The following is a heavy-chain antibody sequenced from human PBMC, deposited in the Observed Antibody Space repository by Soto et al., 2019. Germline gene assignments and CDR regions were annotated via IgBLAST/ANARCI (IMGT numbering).Heavy chain of an antibody. CDR2: IYYSGST. CDR3: ARGADYDILTGYSRKAYYYYYMDV. V-gene: IGHV4-59*08. D-gene: IGHD3-9*01. CDR1: GGSISSYY. Sequence: SSETLSLTCTVSGGSISSYYWSWIRQPPGKGLEWIGYIYYSGSTNYNPSLKSRVTISVDTSKNQFSLKLSSVTAADTAVYYCARGADYDILTGYSRKAYYYYYMDVWGKGTTVTVSS. J-gene: IGHJ6*03.